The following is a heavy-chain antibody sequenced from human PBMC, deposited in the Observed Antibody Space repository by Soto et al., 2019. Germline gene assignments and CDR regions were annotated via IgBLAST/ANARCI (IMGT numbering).Heavy chain of an antibody. Sequence: QLQQWGAGLLKPSETLSLTCVVSGGSFSTYYYNWIRQSPGKGLEWIGEINHSGSNNYRPSLNSRVITTLDTSRNQLYVTLMSVTAADMAVNECSTGGRYDGQVASDIWGEGLMVAFPS. CDR1: GGSFSTYY. D-gene: IGHD2-2*01. CDR3: STGGRYDGQVASDI. CDR2: INHSGSN. J-gene: IGHJ3*02. V-gene: IGHV4-34*01.